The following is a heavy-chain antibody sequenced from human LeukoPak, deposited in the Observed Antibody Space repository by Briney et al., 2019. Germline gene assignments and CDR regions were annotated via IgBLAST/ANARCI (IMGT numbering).Heavy chain of an antibody. D-gene: IGHD3-3*01. CDR1: GFTFNDHG. Sequence: GGSLRLSCAASGFTFNDHGMNWVRQAPGKGLEWVSGITWNGGTTGYADSVRGRFTISRDNAKNSLYLQMNSPRAEDTAVYYCARGRHAIYDFWSGYSHDAFDIWGQGTMVTVSS. J-gene: IGHJ3*02. CDR2: ITWNGGTT. CDR3: ARGRHAIYDFWSGYSHDAFDI. V-gene: IGHV3-20*04.